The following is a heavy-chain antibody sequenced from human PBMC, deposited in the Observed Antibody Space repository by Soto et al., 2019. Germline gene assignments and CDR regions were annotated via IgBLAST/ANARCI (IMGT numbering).Heavy chain of an antibody. Sequence: QLQESGSGLVRPSQTLSLTCAGSGGSVNNDAYSWNWIRQPPGKGLEWIGYIYQTGSAYYNPSLKSRVTMSLDRSKNQFSLRLTSVTSADTAVYYCASIWFGEFAYGVDVWGQGTSVTVSS. CDR1: GGSVNNDAYS. CDR3: ASIWFGEFAYGVDV. V-gene: IGHV4-30-2*01. D-gene: IGHD3-10*01. J-gene: IGHJ6*02. CDR2: IYQTGSA.